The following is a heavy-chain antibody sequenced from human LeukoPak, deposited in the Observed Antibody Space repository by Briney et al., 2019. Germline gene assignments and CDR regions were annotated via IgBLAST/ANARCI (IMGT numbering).Heavy chain of an antibody. CDR2: ISYDGSNK. CDR1: GFTFSSYA. D-gene: IGHD6-19*01. CDR3: ARDRGQWLAQAYGMDV. V-gene: IGHV3-30-3*01. Sequence: GGSLRLSCAASGFTFSSYAMHWVRQAPGKGLEWVAVISYDGSNKYYADSVKGRFTISRDNSKNTLYLQMNSLRAEDTAVYYCARDRGQWLAQAYGMDVWGRGTTVTVSS. J-gene: IGHJ6*02.